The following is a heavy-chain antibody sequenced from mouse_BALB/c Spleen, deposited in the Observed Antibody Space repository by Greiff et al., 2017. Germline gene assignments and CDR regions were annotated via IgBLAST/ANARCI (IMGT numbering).Heavy chain of an antibody. Sequence: VKLVESGAELARPGASVKMSCKASGYTFTSYTMHWVKQRPGQGLEWIGYINPSSGYTNYNQKFKDKATLTADKSSSTAYMQLSSLTSEDSAVYYCARSADVDYWGQGTTLTVSS. CDR2: INPSSGYT. J-gene: IGHJ2*01. V-gene: IGHV1-4*01. CDR3: ARSADVDY. CDR1: GYTFTSYT.